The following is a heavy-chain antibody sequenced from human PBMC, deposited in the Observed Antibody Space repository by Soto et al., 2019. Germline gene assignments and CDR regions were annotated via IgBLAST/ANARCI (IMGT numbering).Heavy chain of an antibody. Sequence: QVRLVESGGGVVQPGRSLRLSCAPSGFTFSNYAMHWVRQAPGKGLEWVAVISYDGSNKYYADSVKGRFTISRDNSKNTLYLQMNSLRAEDTAVYYCARDKRDLRFLEWSYYFVYLGQGTLNTVSS. CDR2: ISYDGSNK. V-gene: IGHV3-30-3*01. D-gene: IGHD3-3*01. CDR3: ARDKRDLRFLEWSYYFVY. J-gene: IGHJ4*02. CDR1: GFTFSNYA.